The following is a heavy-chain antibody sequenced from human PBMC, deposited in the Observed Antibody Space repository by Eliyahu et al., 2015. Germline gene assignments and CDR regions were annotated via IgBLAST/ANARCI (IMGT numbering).Heavy chain of an antibody. J-gene: IGHJ4*02. Sequence: QVQLQESGPRLVKPSETLSLSCIVSGGXVSSXTYYWSWXRXPPGKGLEXIGYIYYSGSTSYKPSLKSRVTISLDTSKNQFSLKVTSVTAADTAVYYCARETYDGGANAYYFDHWGQGTLVTVSS. CDR2: IYYSGST. CDR3: ARETYDGGANAYYFDH. V-gene: IGHV4-61*01. D-gene: IGHD3-22*01. CDR1: GGXVSSXTYY.